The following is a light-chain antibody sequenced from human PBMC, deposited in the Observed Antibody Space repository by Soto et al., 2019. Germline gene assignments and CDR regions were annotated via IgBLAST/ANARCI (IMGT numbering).Light chain of an antibody. CDR3: QQYGSSRWT. CDR1: QSINSRS. J-gene: IGKJ1*01. Sequence: DIVLTQSPGTLSLSPGERATLSCGASQSINSRSLAWYQQKPGQAPRLLIYGASSRATGIPDRFSGSGSGTDFTLTISRLEPEDFAVYYCQQYGSSRWTFGQGTKVDIK. CDR2: GAS. V-gene: IGKV3-20*01.